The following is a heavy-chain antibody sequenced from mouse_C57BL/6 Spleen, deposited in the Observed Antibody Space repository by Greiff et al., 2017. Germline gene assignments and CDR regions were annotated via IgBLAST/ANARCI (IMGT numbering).Heavy chain of an antibody. Sequence: EVQLQQSGPELVKPGASVKISCKASGYSFTDYNMNWVKQSNGKSLEWIGVINPNYGTTSYNQKFRGKATLTVDQSSSTAYMQLDSLTSEDSAVYCCARERLHGEDIDVWGTGTPVTVSS. CDR2: INPNYGTT. J-gene: IGHJ1*03. CDR3: ARERLHGEDIDV. D-gene: IGHD3-3*01. CDR1: GYSFTDYN. V-gene: IGHV1-39*01.